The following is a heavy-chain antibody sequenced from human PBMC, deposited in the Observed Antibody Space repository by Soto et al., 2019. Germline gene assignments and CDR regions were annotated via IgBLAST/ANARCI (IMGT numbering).Heavy chain of an antibody. CDR1: GFTFGDSY. CDR3: ARDPPGFHSAFDF. CDR2: ISPGSRYP. V-gene: IGHV3-11*06. J-gene: IGHJ4*02. D-gene: IGHD4-4*01. Sequence: PGGSLRLSCAGSGFTFGDSYMSWIRQAPGKGLEWLSYISPGSRYPAYADSVKGRFTISRDNAKRSLYLQLNSVTPEDTAIYYCARDPPGFHSAFDFWGQGTLVTVSS.